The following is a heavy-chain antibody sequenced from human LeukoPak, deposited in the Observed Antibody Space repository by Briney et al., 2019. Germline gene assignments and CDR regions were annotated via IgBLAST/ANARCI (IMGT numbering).Heavy chain of an antibody. CDR3: ARDADPRKASHNDNFFDF. D-gene: IGHD1-1*01. Sequence: GGSLRLSCAASGFTFSSYGMHWVRQAPGKGLEWVAVIWYDGSNKYYADSVRGQFIVSRDNSQNTLYLQLNSLRAEDTAIYYCARDADPRKASHNDNFFDFWGEGTLVTVSS. V-gene: IGHV3-33*01. CDR2: IWYDGSNK. CDR1: GFTFSSYG. J-gene: IGHJ5*01.